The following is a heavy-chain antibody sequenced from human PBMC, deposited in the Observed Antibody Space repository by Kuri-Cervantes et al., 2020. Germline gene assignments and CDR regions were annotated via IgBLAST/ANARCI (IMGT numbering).Heavy chain of an antibody. J-gene: IGHJ4*02. CDR1: GFTFSGSA. CDR2: ISWNSGSI. V-gene: IGHV3-9*01. D-gene: IGHD1-26*01. CDR3: AKDGEWELLYRFDY. Sequence: SLKISCAASGFTFSGSAMHWVRQAPGKGLEWVSGISWNSGSIGYADSVKGRFTISRDNAKNSLYLQMNSLRAEDTALYYCAKDGEWELLYRFDYWGQGTLVTGSS.